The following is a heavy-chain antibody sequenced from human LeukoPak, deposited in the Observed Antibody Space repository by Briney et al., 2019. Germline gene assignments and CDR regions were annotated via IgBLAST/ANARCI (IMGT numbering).Heavy chain of an antibody. CDR2: INHSGTT. CDR3: ARGSWSGYDPNWFDP. Sequence: SETLPLTCAVYGGSFSGYYWSWIRQPPGKGLEWFGEINHSGTTNYNPSLKSRVTISVDTSKNQFSLKLSSVTAADTAVYYCARGSWSGYDPNWFDPWGQGTLVTVSS. J-gene: IGHJ5*02. D-gene: IGHD5-12*01. CDR1: GGSFSGYY. V-gene: IGHV4-34*01.